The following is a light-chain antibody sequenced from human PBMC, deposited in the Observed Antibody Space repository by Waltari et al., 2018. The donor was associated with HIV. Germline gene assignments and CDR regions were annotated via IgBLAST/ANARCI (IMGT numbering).Light chain of an antibody. CDR1: QSVSSN. V-gene: IGKV3-15*01. Sequence: EIVMTQSPATLSVSPGERATLSCRASQSVSSNLAWYQQKPGQAPRLLIYGASTRATSIPARFSGSGSGTQFTLTISRLQSEDFAVYYCQQYNNWPPERTFGQGTKVEIK. CDR2: GAS. J-gene: IGKJ1*01. CDR3: QQYNNWPPERT.